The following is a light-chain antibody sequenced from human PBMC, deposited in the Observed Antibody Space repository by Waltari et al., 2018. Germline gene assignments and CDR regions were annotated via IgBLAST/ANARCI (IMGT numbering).Light chain of an antibody. CDR3: QQYNSYSSIT. V-gene: IGKV1-5*03. Sequence: DIQMTQSPSTLSASVGDRVTITCRASQCISTWLAWYQQKPGKAPKLLIYETSSLESGVSSRFSGSGSGTEFTLTISSLQPDDFATYYCQQYNSYSSITFGQGTRLEIK. J-gene: IGKJ5*01. CDR1: QCISTW. CDR2: ETS.